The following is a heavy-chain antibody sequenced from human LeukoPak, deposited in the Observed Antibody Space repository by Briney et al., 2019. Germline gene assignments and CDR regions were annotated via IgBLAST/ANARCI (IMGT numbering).Heavy chain of an antibody. CDR2: MNPNSGNT. CDR1: GYTFTSYD. Sequence: ASVKVSCKASGYTFTSYDINWVRQATGQGLEWMGWMNPNSGNTGYAQKFQGRVTITRNTSISTAYMELSSLRSEDTAVYNCARPDYLSDAFDIWGQGTMVTVSS. CDR3: ARPDYLSDAFDI. V-gene: IGHV1-8*03. J-gene: IGHJ3*02. D-gene: IGHD4-11*01.